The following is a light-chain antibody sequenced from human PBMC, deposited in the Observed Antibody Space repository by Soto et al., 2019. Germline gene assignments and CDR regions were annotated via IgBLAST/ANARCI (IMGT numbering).Light chain of an antibody. CDR2: WAS. J-gene: IGKJ1*01. CDR1: QSVLYSSNNKNY. CDR3: QEYYSTPWS. Sequence: DIVMTQSPDSLAVSLGERATINCKSSQSVLYSSNNKNYLAWYQQKPGQPPKLLIYWASTRESGVPDRFSGQESGSDFTLPISSPQAEDGAVYDCQEYYSTPWSFGQGTQVEIK. V-gene: IGKV4-1*01.